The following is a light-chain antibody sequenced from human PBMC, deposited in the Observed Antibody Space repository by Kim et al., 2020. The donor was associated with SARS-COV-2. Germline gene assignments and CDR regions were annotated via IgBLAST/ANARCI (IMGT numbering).Light chain of an antibody. V-gene: IGLV2-11*01. CDR3: CSFAGTYNFYV. CDR2: DVT. CDR1: SFDIGGYNY. Sequence: QSGTISCTGSSFDIGGYNYVPWYQQHPGKAPKLLIFDVTKRPSGVPDRFSGSKSDNTASLTVSGLQAEDEADYYCCSFAGTYNFYVFGSGTKVTVL. J-gene: IGLJ1*01.